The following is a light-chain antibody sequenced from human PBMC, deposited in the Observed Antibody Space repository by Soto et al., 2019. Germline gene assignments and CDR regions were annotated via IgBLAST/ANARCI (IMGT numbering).Light chain of an antibody. CDR3: QQYGCSPWT. V-gene: IGKV3-15*01. Sequence: EIVMTQSPATLSVSPGERATLSCRASQSVSSNLAWYQQKPGQAPRLLIYGASTRATGIPARFSGSGSGTDFTLTISRLEPEDFAVYYCQQYGCSPWTFGQGTKVDIK. J-gene: IGKJ1*01. CDR2: GAS. CDR1: QSVSSN.